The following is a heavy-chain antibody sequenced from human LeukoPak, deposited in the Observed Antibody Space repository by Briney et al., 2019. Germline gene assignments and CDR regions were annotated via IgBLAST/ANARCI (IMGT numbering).Heavy chain of an antibody. Sequence: GGSLRLSCSASGFTLSTYSMNWLRLAPGKGLERVSANSGRGGSTSYAASEKRRFPISRDNYKKTLAVQMNSRRAEDTAVYYCAKDGYYYDSRLRYFDYWGQGTLVTVSS. CDR2: NSGRGGST. CDR1: GFTLSTYS. CDR3: AKDGYYYDSRLRYFDY. D-gene: IGHD3-22*01. V-gene: IGHV3-23*01. J-gene: IGHJ4*02.